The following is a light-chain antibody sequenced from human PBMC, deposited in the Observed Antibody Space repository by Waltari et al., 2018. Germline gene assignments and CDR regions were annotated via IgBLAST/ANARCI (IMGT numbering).Light chain of an antibody. CDR3: LLFYSGVRV. V-gene: IGLV7-46*01. J-gene: IGLJ3*02. CDR1: TGVVTSGHY. Sequence: QAVVTQEPSLTVSPGGTVTLTCGSSTGVVTSGHYPYWFQQKPGQAPRTLIYDTSNKQSWTPARFSGSLLGGKAALTRSGAQPEDEAEYYCLLFYSGVRVFGGGTKLTVL. CDR2: DTS.